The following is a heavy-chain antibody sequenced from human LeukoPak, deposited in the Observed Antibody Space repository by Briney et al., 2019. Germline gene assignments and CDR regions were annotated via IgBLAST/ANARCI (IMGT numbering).Heavy chain of an antibody. CDR2: ISGSGGST. D-gene: IGHD3-22*01. J-gene: IGHJ4*02. CDR1: GFTFISYA. CDR3: AKLTMIVVVSYPADY. Sequence: GGCLRLSCAASGFTFISYAMSWVRQAPGKGLEWVSAISGSGGSTYYADSVKGRFTISRDNSKNTLYLQMNSLRAEDTAVYYCAKLTMIVVVSYPADYWGQGPLVTVSS. V-gene: IGHV3-23*01.